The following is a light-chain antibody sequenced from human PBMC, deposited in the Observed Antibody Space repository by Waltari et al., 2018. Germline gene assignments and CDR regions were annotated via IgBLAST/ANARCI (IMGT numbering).Light chain of an antibody. Sequence: QSALTQPASVSGSPGQSITISCPGTSSDVGTYTSVSWYQQHPGKAPKLMIYSVSKRPSGVSDRFSGSKSGDMASLTISGLQPEDEAEYFCSSYAGSSKGVFGGGTKVTVL. CDR1: SSDVGTYTS. CDR3: SSYAGSSKGV. V-gene: IGLV2-23*02. J-gene: IGLJ2*01. CDR2: SVS.